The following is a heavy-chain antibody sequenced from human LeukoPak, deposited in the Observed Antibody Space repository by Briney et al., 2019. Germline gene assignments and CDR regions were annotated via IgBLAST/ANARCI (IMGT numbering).Heavy chain of an antibody. CDR3: AKVRGFGSGYRGYFDY. CDR1: GFTFDDYA. D-gene: IGHD3-22*01. V-gene: IGHV3-9*01. CDR2: ISWNSGSI. J-gene: IGHJ4*02. Sequence: GGSLRLSCAASGFTFDDYAMPWVRQAPGKGLEWVSGISWNSGSIGYADSVKGRFTISRDNAKNSLYPQMNSLRAEDTALYYCAKVRGFGSGYRGYFDYWGQGTLVTVSS.